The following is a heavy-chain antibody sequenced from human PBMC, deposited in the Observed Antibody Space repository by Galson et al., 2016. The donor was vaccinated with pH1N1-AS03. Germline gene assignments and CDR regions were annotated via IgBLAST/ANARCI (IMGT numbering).Heavy chain of an antibody. CDR2: IKQDGSVE. CDR3: ARAVGGGDSF. V-gene: IGHV3-7*01. Sequence: SLRLSCAASGFTFSSHSMHWARQAPDEGLEWVANIKQDGSVEYYVDSVKGRFTISRDNAKNSLYLQMNSLRDEDTAVYYCARAVGGGDSFWGQGTLVTVSA. CDR1: GFTFSSHS. D-gene: IGHD4-23*01. J-gene: IGHJ4*02.